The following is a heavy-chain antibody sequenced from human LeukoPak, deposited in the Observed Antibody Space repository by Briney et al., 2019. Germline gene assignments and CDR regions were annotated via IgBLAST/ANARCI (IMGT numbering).Heavy chain of an antibody. J-gene: IGHJ4*02. V-gene: IGHV4-34*01. D-gene: IGHD2-15*01. CDR3: ARYSSRYCSGGSCPRANFDY. Sequence: SETLSLTCAVYGGSFSGYYWSWIRQPPGKGLEWIGEINHSGSTNYNPSLKSRVTTSVDTSKNQFSLKLSSVTAADTAVYYCARYSSRYCSGGSCPRANFDYWGQGTLVTVSS. CDR2: INHSGST. CDR1: GGSFSGYY.